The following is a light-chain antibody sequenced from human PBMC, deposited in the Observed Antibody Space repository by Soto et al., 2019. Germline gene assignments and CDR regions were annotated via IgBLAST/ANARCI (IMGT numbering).Light chain of an antibody. Sequence: EIVMTQSPATLSVSPGERATLSCRASQSVSNNLAWYQQKPGQAPRLLIYDASTRATGVPARFSGSGSGTEFALTISRQQSEDFVVYYCQQYNNWPLTFGGGTKVEIK. V-gene: IGKV3-15*01. CDR3: QQYNNWPLT. CDR2: DAS. J-gene: IGKJ4*01. CDR1: QSVSNN.